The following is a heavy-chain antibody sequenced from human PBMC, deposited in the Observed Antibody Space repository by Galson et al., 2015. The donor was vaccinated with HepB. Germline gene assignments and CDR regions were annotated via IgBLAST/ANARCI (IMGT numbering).Heavy chain of an antibody. D-gene: IGHD3-10*01. J-gene: IGHJ3*02. CDR3: TTDPINTYTRGPDAFDI. Sequence: SLRLSCAASGFTFSNAWMSWVRQAPGKGLEWVGRIKGKTDGGTTDYAAPVKGRFTISRDDSKNTLYLQMNSLKTEDTAVYYCTTDPINTYTRGPDAFDIWGQGTIVTVSS. CDR2: IKGKTDGGTT. CDR1: GFTFSNAW. V-gene: IGHV3-15*01.